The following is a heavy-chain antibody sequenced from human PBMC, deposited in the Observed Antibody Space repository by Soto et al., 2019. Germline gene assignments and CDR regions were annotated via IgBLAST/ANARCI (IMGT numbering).Heavy chain of an antibody. V-gene: IGHV4-59*08. J-gene: IGHJ2*01. CDR2: IYYRGST. CDR3: ACIQTIDWYFDL. Sequence: QVQLQESGPGLVKPSETLSLTCTVSGGSISSYYWSWIRQPPGKGLEWIGYIYYRGSTNYNPSLKSRVTISVDTSKNQFSLKLSSVTAADTAVYYCACIQTIDWYFDLWCRGTLVTVSS. CDR1: GGSISSYY. D-gene: IGHD1-1*01.